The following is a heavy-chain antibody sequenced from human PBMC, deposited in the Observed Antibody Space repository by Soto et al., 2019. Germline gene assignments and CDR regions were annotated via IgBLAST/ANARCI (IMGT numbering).Heavy chain of an antibody. CDR3: ARGSGYYYWDDY. CDR2: INADNGKT. Sequence: ASVKVSCKASGYTFTSYAMHWVRQAPGQRLEWMGWINADNGKTEYSQKFQGRVSISRDTSASTAYMELSSLRSEDTAVYYCARGSGYYYWDDYWGQGTLVTVSS. J-gene: IGHJ4*02. D-gene: IGHD3-22*01. V-gene: IGHV1-3*01. CDR1: GYTFTSYA.